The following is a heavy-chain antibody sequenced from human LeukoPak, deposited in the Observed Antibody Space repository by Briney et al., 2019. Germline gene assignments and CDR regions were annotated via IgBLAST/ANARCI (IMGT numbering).Heavy chain of an antibody. V-gene: IGHV3-23*01. D-gene: IGHD2-2*02. Sequence: GGSLRLSCAASRFTLSSYAMSWVRQAPGKGLEWVSAISGSGGSTYYADSVKGRFTISRDNSKNTLYLQMNSLRAEDTAVYYCAKGLAIQYCSSTSCYTGVVDYWGQGTLVTVSS. CDR1: RFTLSSYA. CDR3: AKGLAIQYCSSTSCYTGVVDY. CDR2: ISGSGGST. J-gene: IGHJ4*02.